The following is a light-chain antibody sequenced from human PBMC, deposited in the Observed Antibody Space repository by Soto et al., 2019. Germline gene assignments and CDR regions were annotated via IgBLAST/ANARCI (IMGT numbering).Light chain of an antibody. Sequence: DIQMTQSPSSLSASEGDRVTITCRASQSISTYLNWYHQKPGKAPKLLIYAASNLQTGVPPRFSGSGSGTDFTLTISSPQPEDFATYYCQQSYNTPFTFGPGTKVDFK. V-gene: IGKV1-39*01. CDR2: AAS. CDR3: QQSYNTPFT. CDR1: QSISTY. J-gene: IGKJ3*01.